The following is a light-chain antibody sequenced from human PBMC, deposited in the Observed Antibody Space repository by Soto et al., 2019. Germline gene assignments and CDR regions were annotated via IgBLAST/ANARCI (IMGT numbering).Light chain of an antibody. V-gene: IGKV1-5*03. Sequence: DIQMTQSPSTLSASVGDRVTITCRASQSISSWLAWYQQKPGKAPKLQIYKASSLESGVPSRFSGSGSGTEFTLTISSLQPDDFATYYCQQNNSYWTFGQGTKVEIK. CDR3: QQNNSYWT. CDR1: QSISSW. J-gene: IGKJ1*01. CDR2: KAS.